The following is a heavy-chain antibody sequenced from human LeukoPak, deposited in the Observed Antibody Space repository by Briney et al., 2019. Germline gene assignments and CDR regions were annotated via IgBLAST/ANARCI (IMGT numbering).Heavy chain of an antibody. V-gene: IGHV1-2*02. CDR1: GYTFTDYY. Sequence: ASVKVSRKASGYTFTDYYLHWVRQAPGQGLEWMGWINPNTGGTNYPQKFQGRVTMTRDTSISTAYMELTRLRSDDTAVYYCARGSDDCAATSCYSLYYYSYFYMDVWGKGTTVTVSS. D-gene: IGHD2-2*02. CDR2: INPNTGGT. CDR3: ARGSDDCAATSCYSLYYYSYFYMDV. J-gene: IGHJ6*03.